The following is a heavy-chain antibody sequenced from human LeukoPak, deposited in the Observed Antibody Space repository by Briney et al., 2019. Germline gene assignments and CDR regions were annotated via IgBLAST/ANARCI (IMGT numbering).Heavy chain of an antibody. CDR2: ISGSGGST. CDR1: GFTFSSSG. Sequence: GASLRLSCAASGFTFSSSGMSWARQAPGEGLEWVSAISGSGGSTNHADSVKGRFTISRDNSKNLLYMQMNRLTAEDTAVYYCAKTYSFYLDYWGQGTLVTVSS. J-gene: IGHJ4*02. V-gene: IGHV3-23*01. CDR3: AKTYSFYLDY. D-gene: IGHD5-18*01.